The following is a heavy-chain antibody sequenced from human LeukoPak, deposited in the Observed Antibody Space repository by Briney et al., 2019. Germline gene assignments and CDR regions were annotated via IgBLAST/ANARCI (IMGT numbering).Heavy chain of an antibody. Sequence: PSEALSLTCTVSGGSISSRTYYWGWIRQPPGRGLEWIGSIYYSGKTYYRPPLKSQVTISVDTSKNHFSLKLSSVTAADTAVYYCARHGTYDSSGTHDYWGQGTRVTVSS. CDR3: ARHGTYDSSGTHDY. CDR2: IYYSGKT. CDR1: GGSISSRTYY. D-gene: IGHD3-22*01. J-gene: IGHJ4*02. V-gene: IGHV4-39*01.